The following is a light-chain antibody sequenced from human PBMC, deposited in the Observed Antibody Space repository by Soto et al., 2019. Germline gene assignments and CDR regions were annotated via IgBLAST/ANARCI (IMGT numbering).Light chain of an antibody. V-gene: IGLV2-14*01. CDR2: NVS. CDR1: SNDVGGYNH. J-gene: IGLJ1*01. CDR3: TSSTSGSLYV. Sequence: QSALTQPASLSGSPGQSITISCTGTSNDVGGYNHVSWYQQYPGKVPKLLIYNVSNRPSGVSDRFSGSKSGNTASLTISGLQAEDESDYFCTSSTSGSLYVFGTGTKLTVL.